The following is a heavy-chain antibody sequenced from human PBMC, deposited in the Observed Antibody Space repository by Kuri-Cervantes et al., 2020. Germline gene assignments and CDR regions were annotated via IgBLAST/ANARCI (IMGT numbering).Heavy chain of an antibody. V-gene: IGHV1-18*01. J-gene: IGHJ6*02. CDR2: ISAYNGNT. D-gene: IGHD6-13*01. Sequence: ASVKVSCKASGYTFTSYGISWVRQAPGQGLEWMGWISAYNGNTNYAQKLQGRVTMTTDTSTSTAYMELRSLRSDDPAVYYCARAWSGLQLVYYGMDVWGQGTTVTVSS. CDR1: GYTFTSYG. CDR3: ARAWSGLQLVYYGMDV.